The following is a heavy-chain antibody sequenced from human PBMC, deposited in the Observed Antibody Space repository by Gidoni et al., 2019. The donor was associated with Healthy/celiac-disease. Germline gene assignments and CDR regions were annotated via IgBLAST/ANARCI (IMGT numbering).Heavy chain of an antibody. CDR3: AKGEDSCGGDCSMAVFAFDI. J-gene: IGHJ3*02. CDR1: GGTFSSYA. Sequence: QVQLVQSGAEVKKPGSSVKVSCKASGGTFSSYAISWVRQAPGQGLEWMGGSIPIFGTANYAQKFQGRVTITADESTSTAYMELSSLRSEDTAVYYCAKGEDSCGGDCSMAVFAFDIWGQGTMVTVSS. CDR2: SIPIFGTA. D-gene: IGHD2-21*01. V-gene: IGHV1-69*01.